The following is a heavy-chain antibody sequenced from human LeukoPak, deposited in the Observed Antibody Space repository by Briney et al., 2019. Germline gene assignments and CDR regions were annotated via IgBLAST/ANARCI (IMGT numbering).Heavy chain of an antibody. V-gene: IGHV3-23*01. CDR2: ISGSGGYT. D-gene: IGHD2-2*01. CDR3: AKDRILCTSSPIDY. CDR1: GFTFSNYA. Sequence: GGSLRLSCAASGFTFSNYAMSWVRQAPGKGLEWVSTISGSGGYTYYADSVKGRFTISRDNSNNTLYLQMNSLRAEDTAVYYCAKDRILCTSSPIDYWGQGTLVTVSS. J-gene: IGHJ4*02.